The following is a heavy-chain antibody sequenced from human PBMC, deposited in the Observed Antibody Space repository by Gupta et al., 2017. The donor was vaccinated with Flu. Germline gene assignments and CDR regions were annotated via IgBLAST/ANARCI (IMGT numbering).Heavy chain of an antibody. CDR2: ISYDGSNK. J-gene: IGHJ6*03. V-gene: IGHV3-30-3*01. CDR3: ARDWRVYSYGYWAYYYYYYMDV. Sequence: WVAVISYDGSNKYYADSVKGRFTISRDNSENTLYLQMNSLRAEDTAVYYCARDWRVYSYGYWAYYYYYYMDVWGKGTTVTVSS. D-gene: IGHD5-18*01.